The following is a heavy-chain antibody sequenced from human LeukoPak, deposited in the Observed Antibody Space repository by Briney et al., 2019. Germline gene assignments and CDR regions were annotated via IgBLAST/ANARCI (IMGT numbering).Heavy chain of an antibody. CDR1: GFTFSDYW. D-gene: IGHD4-17*01. J-gene: IGHJ5*02. CDR2: IKQDGSVK. CDR3: ARPPLTTVVNWFDP. Sequence: GGSLRLSCVASGFTFSDYWMNWVGQAPGGGLEWVANIKQDGSVKYYADSVKGRFTISRDNAKNSLFLQMNSLRAEDTAVYYCARPPLTTVVNWFDPWGLGTLVTVSS. V-gene: IGHV3-7*01.